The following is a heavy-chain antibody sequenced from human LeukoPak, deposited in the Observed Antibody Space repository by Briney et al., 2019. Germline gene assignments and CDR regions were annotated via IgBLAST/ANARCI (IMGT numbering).Heavy chain of an antibody. D-gene: IGHD3-3*01. CDR3: ARASNVYYDFWTSTSGDAFDI. Sequence: PGGSLRLSCAASGFTFSSYSMNWVRQAPGKGLEWVSSISSSSSYIYYADSVKGRFTISRDNAKNSLYLQMNSLRAEDTAVYYCARASNVYYDFWTSTSGDAFDIWGQGTMVTVSS. CDR2: ISSSSSYI. CDR1: GFTFSSYS. J-gene: IGHJ3*02. V-gene: IGHV3-21*01.